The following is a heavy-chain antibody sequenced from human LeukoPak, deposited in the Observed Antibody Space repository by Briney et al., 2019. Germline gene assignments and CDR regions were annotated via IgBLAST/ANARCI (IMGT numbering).Heavy chain of an antibody. D-gene: IGHD4-17*01. J-gene: IGHJ6*02. CDR1: GGSISSYY. Sequence: SETLSLTCTVSGGSISSYYWSWIRQPPGKGLEWFGYIYYSGSTNYNPSLKSRVTISVDTSKNQFSLKLSSVTAADTAVYYCARGDGDYPWYYYGMDVWGQGATVTVSS. CDR3: ARGDGDYPWYYYGMDV. V-gene: IGHV4-59*01. CDR2: IYYSGST.